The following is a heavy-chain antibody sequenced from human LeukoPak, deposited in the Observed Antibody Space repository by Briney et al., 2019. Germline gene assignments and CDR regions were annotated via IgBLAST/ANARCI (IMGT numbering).Heavy chain of an antibody. V-gene: IGHV4-59*11. Sequence: SETLSLTCTVSGISLSSHYWIWIRQSPGKGLEWIAYIGYVHDSYSPNYSPSLKRRVTISLDTSKNQYSLELNSVTAADTAVYYCARAGNRNDLDLWGQGLLVTVSS. D-gene: IGHD1-1*01. CDR2: IGYVHDSYSP. CDR1: GISLSSHY. J-gene: IGHJ4*02. CDR3: ARAGNRNDLDL.